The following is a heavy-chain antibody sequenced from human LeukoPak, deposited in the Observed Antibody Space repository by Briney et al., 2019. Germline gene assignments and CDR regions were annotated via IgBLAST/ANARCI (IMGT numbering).Heavy chain of an antibody. J-gene: IGHJ5*02. CDR2: IYYSGST. CDR1: GVPVSSGRYY. Sequence: SETLSLTCSVSGVPVSSGRYYWCRIRQPPGKGVEGNGYIYYSGSTNYNPSLETRVTISVGTSKNQFSTKLSSMTAADTAVYYSARGLSRSGWRKDPNWFDPWGQGTLVTVSS. V-gene: IGHV4-61*01. D-gene: IGHD6-19*01. CDR3: ARGLSRSGWRKDPNWFDP.